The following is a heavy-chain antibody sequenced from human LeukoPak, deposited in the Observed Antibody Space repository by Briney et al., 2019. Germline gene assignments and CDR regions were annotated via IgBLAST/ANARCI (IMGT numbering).Heavy chain of an antibody. CDR1: GYTFTSYG. Sequence: GASVKVSCKASGYTFTSYGISWVRQAPGQGLEWMGWISAYNGNTNYAQKLQGGVTMTTDTSTSTAYMELRSLRSEDTAVYYCARGRGVWWLRSVSENWFDPWGQGTLVTVSS. J-gene: IGHJ5*02. V-gene: IGHV1-18*01. D-gene: IGHD5-12*01. CDR2: ISAYNGNT. CDR3: ARGRGVWWLRSVSENWFDP.